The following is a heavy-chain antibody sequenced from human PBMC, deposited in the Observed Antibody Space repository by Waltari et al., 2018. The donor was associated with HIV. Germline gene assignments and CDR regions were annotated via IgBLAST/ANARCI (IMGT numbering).Heavy chain of an antibody. CDR2: TAPVFGV. J-gene: IGHJ3*01. CDR3: AKSDFTELVRGQKAFDV. Sequence: QLVQSGAEPQKPGSSVTVSCHASGGAFATFAFTWVRPAPGQGLEWLGGTAPVFGVIYAQDFNGRVTITSNPSTRTVFLELGGLRPDDTAVYFCAKSDFTELVRGQKAFDVWGQGT. D-gene: IGHD1-26*01. CDR1: GGAFATFA. V-gene: IGHV1-69*19.